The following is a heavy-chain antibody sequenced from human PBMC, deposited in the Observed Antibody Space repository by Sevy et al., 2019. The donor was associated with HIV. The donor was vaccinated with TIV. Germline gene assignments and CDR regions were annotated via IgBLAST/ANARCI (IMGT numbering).Heavy chain of an antibody. Sequence: GGSLRLSCEASEFTFSNFAMNWVRQAPGKGLEWVTVISDNGGIIDYADSVKGRFTISRDNSKSTLYLQMNSLRAEDTATYYCAKDYARSLGDAFDIWGQGTVVTVSS. CDR1: EFTFSNFA. CDR2: ISDNGGII. D-gene: IGHD3-16*02. V-gene: IGHV3-23*01. CDR3: AKDYARSLGDAFDI. J-gene: IGHJ3*02.